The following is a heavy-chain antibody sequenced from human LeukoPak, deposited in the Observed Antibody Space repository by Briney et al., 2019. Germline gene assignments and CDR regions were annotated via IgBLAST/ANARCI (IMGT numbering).Heavy chain of an antibody. CDR1: GYTFTSYD. CDR3: ATPGRYDFWSGYEVAFDI. D-gene: IGHD3-3*01. CDR2: MNPNSGNT. Sequence: GASVKVSCKASGYTFTSYDINWVRQATGQGLEWMGWMNPNSGNTGYAQKFQGRVTMTRDTSTSTVYMELSSLRSEDTAVYYCATPGRYDFWSGYEVAFDIWGQGTMVTVSS. J-gene: IGHJ3*02. V-gene: IGHV1-8*01.